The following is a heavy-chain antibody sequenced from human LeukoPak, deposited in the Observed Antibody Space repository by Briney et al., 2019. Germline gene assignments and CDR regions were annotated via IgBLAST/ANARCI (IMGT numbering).Heavy chain of an antibody. Sequence: GASVKVSCKASGYTFTGYYTHWVRQAPGQGLEWMGWINPNSGGTNYAQKFQGRVTMTRDTSISTAYMELSRLRSDDTAVYYCARVRDITMEDFDYWGQGTLVTVSS. CDR3: ARVRDITMEDFDY. D-gene: IGHD3-10*01. CDR1: GYTFTGYY. J-gene: IGHJ4*02. V-gene: IGHV1-2*02. CDR2: INPNSGGT.